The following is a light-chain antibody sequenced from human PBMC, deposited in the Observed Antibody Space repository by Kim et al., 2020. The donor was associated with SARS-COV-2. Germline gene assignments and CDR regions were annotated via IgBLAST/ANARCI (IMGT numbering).Light chain of an antibody. V-gene: IGKV3-11*01. CDR1: QSVSSN. Sequence: SPGERATLSCRASQSVSSNFAWYQQKPGQAPRLLIYDASNRATGIPARFSGSGSGTDFTLTISSLEPEDFAVYYCQQRSNWPPITFGQGTRLEIK. J-gene: IGKJ5*01. CDR3: QQRSNWPPIT. CDR2: DAS.